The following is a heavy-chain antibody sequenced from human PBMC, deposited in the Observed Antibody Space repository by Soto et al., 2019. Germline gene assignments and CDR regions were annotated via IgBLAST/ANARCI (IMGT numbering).Heavy chain of an antibody. CDR3: ARRRIAASGWDV. Sequence: GESLKISCKGSGYSFTSYWISWVRQMPGKGLEWMGRIDPIDSYTNYSPSFQGHVTISADKSISTAYLQWSSLKASDTAMYYCARRRIAASGWDVWGQGTTVTVSS. CDR2: IDPIDSYT. J-gene: IGHJ6*02. V-gene: IGHV5-10-1*01. CDR1: GYSFTSYW. D-gene: IGHD6-13*01.